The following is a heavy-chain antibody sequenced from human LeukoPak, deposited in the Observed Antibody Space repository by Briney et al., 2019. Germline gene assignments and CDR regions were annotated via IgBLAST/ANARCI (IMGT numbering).Heavy chain of an antibody. J-gene: IGHJ4*02. V-gene: IGHV3-15*01. CDR2: IKSKTDGGTT. CDR3: TTALDTMVRGVMPYYFDY. CDR1: GFTFSNAW. D-gene: IGHD3-10*01. Sequence: GGSLRLSCAASGFTFSNAWMSWVRQAPGKGLEWVGRIKSKTDGGTTDYAAPVKGRFTISRDDSKNTLYLQMNSLKTENTAVYYCTTALDTMVRGVMPYYFDYCGQGTLVTVSS.